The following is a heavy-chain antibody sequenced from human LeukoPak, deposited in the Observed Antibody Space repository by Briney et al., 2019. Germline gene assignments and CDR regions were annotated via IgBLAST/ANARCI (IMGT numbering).Heavy chain of an antibody. CDR3: AQYSSGWYDY. CDR1: GFTFKSFA. D-gene: IGHD6-19*01. Sequence: GGSLRLSCAASGFTFKSFAMSWVRQAAGKGLEWVSGIGHDGRTTFYADSVRGRFTISRDNSRDTLFLQMNSLTAEDTAVYYCAQYSSGWYDYWGQGTLVTVSS. J-gene: IGHJ4*02. CDR2: IGHDGRTT. V-gene: IGHV3-23*01.